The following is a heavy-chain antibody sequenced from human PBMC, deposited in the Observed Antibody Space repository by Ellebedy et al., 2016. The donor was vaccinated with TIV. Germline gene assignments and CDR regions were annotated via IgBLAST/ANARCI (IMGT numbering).Heavy chain of an antibody. CDR3: ATSRGSFHAFDI. V-gene: IGHV3-48*02. J-gene: IGHJ3*02. CDR1: GFTVSSNY. Sequence: PGGSLRLSCAPSGFTVSSNYMSWVRQAPGKGLEWVSYISSSSSTIYYADSVKGRFTISRDNAKNSLYLQMNSLRDEDTAVYYCATSRGSFHAFDIWGQGTMVTVSS. D-gene: IGHD3-10*01. CDR2: ISSSSSTI.